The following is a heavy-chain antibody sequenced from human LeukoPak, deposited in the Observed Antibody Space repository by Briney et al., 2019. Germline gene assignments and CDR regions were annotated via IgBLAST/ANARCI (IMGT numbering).Heavy chain of an antibody. CDR2: INIDERIT. J-gene: IGHJ4*02. Sequence: GGSLRLSCAASGFTFSSYAMSWVRQAPRKGLVWVSYINIDERITGYADSVKGRFTISRDNAKNTLYLQMNSLRAEDTAIYYCFREGGDWGQGTLVTVSS. D-gene: IGHD3-10*01. CDR3: FREGGD. CDR1: GFTFSSYA. V-gene: IGHV3-74*01.